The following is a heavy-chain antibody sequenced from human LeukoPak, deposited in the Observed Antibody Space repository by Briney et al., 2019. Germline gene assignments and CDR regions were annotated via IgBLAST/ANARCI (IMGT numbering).Heavy chain of an antibody. CDR2: INHSGST. J-gene: IGHJ4*02. D-gene: IGHD2-15*01. V-gene: IGHV4-34*01. CDR1: GGSFSGYY. CDR3: ARGVYCSGGSCPYYFEY. Sequence: PSETLSLTCAVYGGSFSGYYWSWIRQPPGKGLEWIGEINHSGSTNYNPSLKSRVTISVDTSKNQFSLKLSSVTAADTAVYYCARGVYCSGGSCPYYFEYWGQGTLVTVSS.